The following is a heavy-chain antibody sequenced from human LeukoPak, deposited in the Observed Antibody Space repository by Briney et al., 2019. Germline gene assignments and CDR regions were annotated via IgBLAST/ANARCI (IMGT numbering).Heavy chain of an antibody. CDR3: ARAAYDQLLSYNWFDP. D-gene: IGHD2-2*01. J-gene: IGHJ5*02. V-gene: IGHV1-69*13. CDR1: GGTFSSYA. CDR2: IIPIFGTA. Sequence: ASVKVSCKTSGGTFSSYAISWVRQAPGQGLEWMGGIIPIFGTANYAQKFQGRVTITADGSTSTAYMELSSLRSEDTAVYYCARAAYDQLLSYNWFDPWGQGTLVTVSS.